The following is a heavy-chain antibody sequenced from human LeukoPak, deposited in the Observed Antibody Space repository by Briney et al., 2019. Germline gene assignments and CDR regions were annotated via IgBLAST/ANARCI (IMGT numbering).Heavy chain of an antibody. CDR1: GYSISSGYY. J-gene: IGHJ4*02. D-gene: IGHD5-12*01. CDR2: IFHSGNT. Sequence: SETLSLTCTVSGYSISSGYYWGWIRQPPGKGLEWIGSIFHSGNTFYNPSLKSRVTISVDTSKNQFSLKLSSVTAADTAVYYCARGLRRGHFDYWGQGTLVTVSS. V-gene: IGHV4-38-2*02. CDR3: ARGLRRGHFDY.